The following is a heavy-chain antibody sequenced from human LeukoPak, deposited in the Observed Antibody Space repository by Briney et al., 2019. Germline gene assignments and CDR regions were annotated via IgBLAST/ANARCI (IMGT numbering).Heavy chain of an antibody. CDR1: GFTFSSYA. J-gene: IGHJ4*02. Sequence: GGSLRLSCAASGFTFSSYAMSWVRQAPGKGLEWVSAISGSGDATFYTDSVKGRFTISRDNSKNTLYLQMNNLRVEDTAVYYCAKGHFASSSFFDYWGQGTLVTVSS. CDR3: AKGHFASSSFFDY. CDR2: ISGSGDAT. D-gene: IGHD6-6*01. V-gene: IGHV3-23*01.